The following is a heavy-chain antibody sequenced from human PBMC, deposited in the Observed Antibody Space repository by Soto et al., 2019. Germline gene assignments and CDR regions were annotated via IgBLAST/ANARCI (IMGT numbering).Heavy chain of an antibody. CDR2: FDPEDGET. CDR3: ATDLGCSGGSCYSY. Sequence: QVQRVQSGAEVKKPGASVKVSCKVSGYTLTALSMHWVRQAPGKGLEWMGGFDPEDGETIYAQKFQGRVTMTEDTSTDTAYMELSSLRSEDTAVYYCATDLGCSGGSCYSYWGQGTLVTVSS. D-gene: IGHD2-15*01. V-gene: IGHV1-24*01. J-gene: IGHJ4*02. CDR1: GYTLTALS.